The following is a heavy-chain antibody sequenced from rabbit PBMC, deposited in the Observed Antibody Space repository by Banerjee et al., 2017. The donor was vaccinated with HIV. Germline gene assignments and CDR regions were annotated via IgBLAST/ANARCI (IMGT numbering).Heavy chain of an antibody. D-gene: IGHD4-1*01. CDR3: ARDLAGVIGWNFNL. J-gene: IGHJ4*01. CDR2: IYAGRSGNT. CDR1: GFSFSSDYW. Sequence: QEQLEESGGDLVKPEGSLTLTCTASGFSFSSDYWICWVRQAPGKGLEWIACIYAGRSGNTYYASWAKGRFTISKTSSTTVTLQVTSLTAADTATYFCARDLAGVIGWNFNLWGPGTLVTVS. V-gene: IGHV1S45*01.